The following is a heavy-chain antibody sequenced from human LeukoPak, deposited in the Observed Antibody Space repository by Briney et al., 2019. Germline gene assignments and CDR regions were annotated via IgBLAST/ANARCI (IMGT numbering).Heavy chain of an antibody. CDR3: AGHPPRNTVAL. J-gene: IGHJ1*01. V-gene: IGHV4-59*08. D-gene: IGHD2/OR15-2a*01. CDR2: ISDIGSI. CDR1: GGSISSYY. Sequence: PSETLSLTCTVSGGSISSYYWSWIRQPPGKGLEWIAYISDIGSINYNPSLKSPATISLDTSKNQSSLKLRSVTAADPAVYYCAGHPPRNTVALWGQGTLVTVSS.